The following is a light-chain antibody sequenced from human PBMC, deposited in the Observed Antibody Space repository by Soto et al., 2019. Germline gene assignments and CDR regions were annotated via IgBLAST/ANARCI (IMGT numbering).Light chain of an antibody. V-gene: IGKV1-39*01. CDR2: AAS. J-gene: IGKJ5*01. CDR1: QSISSS. CDR3: QQTYSTLQIT. Sequence: DIQMTQSPSSLSASVGDRVTITCRASQSISSSLNWYQQKPGKAPKLLIYAASSLQSGVPSRFSGSGSGTDFTLTISSLQPEDFATYYCQQTYSTLQITFGQGTRLEI.